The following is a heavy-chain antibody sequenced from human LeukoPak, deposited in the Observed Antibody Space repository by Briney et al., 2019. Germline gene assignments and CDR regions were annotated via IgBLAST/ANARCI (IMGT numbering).Heavy chain of an antibody. Sequence: GRSLRLSCAASGFTFSSYGMHWVRQAPGKGLEGVAVISYDGSNKYYAGSVKGRFTISRDNSKNTLSLQMNSLRAEDTAVYYCAKDRAPYCDYVEILLGDAFDIWGQGTMVTVSS. CDR2: ISYDGSNK. CDR1: GFTFSSYG. V-gene: IGHV3-30*18. J-gene: IGHJ3*02. CDR3: AKDRAPYCDYVEILLGDAFDI. D-gene: IGHD4-17*01.